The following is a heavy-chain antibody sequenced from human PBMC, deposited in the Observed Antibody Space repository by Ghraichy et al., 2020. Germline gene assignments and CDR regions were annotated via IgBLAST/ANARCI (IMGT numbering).Heavy chain of an antibody. J-gene: IGHJ6*02. CDR2: INPSGGST. Sequence: ASVKVSCKASGYTFTSYYMHWVRQAPGQGLEWMGIINPSGGSTSYAQKFQGRVTMTRVTSTSTVYMELSSLRSEDTAVYYCARDTFWSGYYTDLYGMDVWGQGTTVTVSS. CDR1: GYTFTSYY. CDR3: ARDTFWSGYYTDLYGMDV. V-gene: IGHV1-46*01. D-gene: IGHD3-3*01.